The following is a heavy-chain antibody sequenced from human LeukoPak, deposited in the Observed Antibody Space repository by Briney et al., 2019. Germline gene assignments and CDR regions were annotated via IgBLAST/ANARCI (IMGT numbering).Heavy chain of an antibody. Sequence: SETLPLTCPVSGGSISSGSYYWSWIRQPAGKGLEWIGRIYTRGSTKYNPSLKSRVTISVDTSKNQFSLRLSSVTAADTAVYYGAREFWNYRSGNLQAFDVWGQGTMVTVSS. J-gene: IGHJ3*01. V-gene: IGHV4-61*02. CDR2: IYTRGST. CDR3: AREFWNYRSGNLQAFDV. D-gene: IGHD3-10*01. CDR1: GGSISSGSYY.